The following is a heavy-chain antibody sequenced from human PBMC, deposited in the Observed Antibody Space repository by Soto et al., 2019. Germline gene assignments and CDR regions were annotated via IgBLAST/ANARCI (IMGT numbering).Heavy chain of an antibody. CDR2: ISWNSGSI. V-gene: IGHV3-9*01. CDR1: GFTFDDYA. Sequence: EVQLVESGGGLVQPGRSLRLSCAASGFTFDDYAMHWVRQAPGKGLEWVSGISWNSGSIGHADSVKGRFTISRDNAKNSLYLQMNSLRAEDTALYYCAKDNLGADYFDYWGQGTLVTVSS. D-gene: IGHD1-26*01. CDR3: AKDNLGADYFDY. J-gene: IGHJ4*02.